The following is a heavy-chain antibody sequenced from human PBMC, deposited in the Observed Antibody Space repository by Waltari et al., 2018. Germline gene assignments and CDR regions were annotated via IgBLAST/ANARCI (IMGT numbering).Heavy chain of an antibody. V-gene: IGHV3-74*01. CDR3: GTLEDVAS. J-gene: IGHJ4*02. CDR2: VKPDGTTK. D-gene: IGHD3-16*01. Sequence: EVQVEESGGGLVQPGESLTLSCRVSGFTFTGYWMHWVRQVPGKGLEWVSGVKPDGTTKNYADSVRGRCTISRDNARNTVHLQLNSLRVEDTAVYYCGTLEDVASWGRGALVTVSS. CDR1: GFTFTGYW.